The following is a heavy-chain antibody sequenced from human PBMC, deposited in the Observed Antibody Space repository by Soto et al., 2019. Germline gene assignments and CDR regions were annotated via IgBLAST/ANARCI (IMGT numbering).Heavy chain of an antibody. D-gene: IGHD1-26*01. CDR3: VKDRPRSSAFGRSYLDV. CDR2: ITGSGGTT. V-gene: IGHV3-23*01. J-gene: IGHJ6*04. CDR1: GFPFSTHV. Sequence: EVQVLESGGGLAQPGGSLRLSCVASGFPFSTHVISWVRQVPGRGLSWVSAITGSGGTTYYSDSVRGRFAISRDNSKNTVYLQMSSLRVDDTAVYYCVKDRPRSSAFGRSYLDVWGKGTTVTVSS.